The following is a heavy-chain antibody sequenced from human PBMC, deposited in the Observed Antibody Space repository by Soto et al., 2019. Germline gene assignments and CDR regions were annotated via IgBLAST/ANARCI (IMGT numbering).Heavy chain of an antibody. D-gene: IGHD2-2*01. V-gene: IGHV3-23*01. Sequence: PGGSLRLSCAASGVNFSNYAMSWVRQAPGKGLEWVSGIGGSGSNTYYADSVKGRFTISRDNSKNSLYLQMNSLRAEDTAIYYCAREVVVSRGASYFGYWGPGTLVTVSS. CDR2: IGGSGSNT. J-gene: IGHJ4*02. CDR3: AREVVVSRGASYFGY. CDR1: GVNFSNYA.